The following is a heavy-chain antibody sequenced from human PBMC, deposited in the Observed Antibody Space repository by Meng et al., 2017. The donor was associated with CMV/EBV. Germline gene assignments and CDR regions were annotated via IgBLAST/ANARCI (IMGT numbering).Heavy chain of an antibody. CDR2: ISAYNGNT. D-gene: IGHD3-3*01. J-gene: IGHJ6*02. V-gene: IGHV1-18*01. CDR1: GYTFTSYG. Sequence: ASVQVSCKASGYTFTSYGISWVRQAPGQGLEWMGWISAYNGNTNYAQNLQGRVTMTTDTSTSTAYMELRSLRSDDTAVYYCARATYYDFWSGYPPDVWGQGTTVTVSS. CDR3: ARATYYDFWSGYPPDV.